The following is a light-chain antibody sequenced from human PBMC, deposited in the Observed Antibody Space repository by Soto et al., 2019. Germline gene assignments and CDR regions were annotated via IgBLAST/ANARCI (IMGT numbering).Light chain of an antibody. CDR3: QQYASAPFS. Sequence: EIVLTQSPGTLSLSPGDRATLSCRASHSINTSFLAWFQQKPGQAPRLLIYAASPRATGIPDRFSGSASETDFTLTINRLEPEDSAVYYCQQYASAPFSLGPGTKVDIK. CDR2: AAS. J-gene: IGKJ3*01. CDR1: HSINTSF. V-gene: IGKV3-20*01.